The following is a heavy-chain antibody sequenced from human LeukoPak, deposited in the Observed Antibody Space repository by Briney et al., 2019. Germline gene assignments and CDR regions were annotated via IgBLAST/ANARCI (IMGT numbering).Heavy chain of an antibody. CDR1: GGSISSSSYY. CDR3: ASAVITMVRGLTFDP. V-gene: IGHV4-39*07. J-gene: IGHJ5*02. Sequence: PSETLSLTCTVSGGSISSSSYYWGWIRQPPGKGLEWIGSIYYSGSTYYNPSLKSRVTISVDTSKNQFSLKLSSVTAADTAVYYCASAVITMVRGLTFDPWGQGTLATVSS. D-gene: IGHD3-10*01. CDR2: IYYSGST.